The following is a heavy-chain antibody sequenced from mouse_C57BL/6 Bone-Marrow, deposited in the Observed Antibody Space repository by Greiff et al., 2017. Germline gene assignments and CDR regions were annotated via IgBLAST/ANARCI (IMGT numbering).Heavy chain of an antibody. CDR2: IDPENGDT. J-gene: IGHJ2*01. CDR1: GYTFTDYY. V-gene: IGHV14-4*01. Sequence: VQLQQSGPELVKPGASVKLSCTASGYTFTDYYMHWVKQRPGQGLEWIGWIDPENGDTEYNSKFKGKDTITADTASSTAYLQLSSLTSEDTAVYYCTTCIPDRFDYWGQGTTLTVSS. D-gene: IGHD5-1-1*01. CDR3: TTCIPDRFDY.